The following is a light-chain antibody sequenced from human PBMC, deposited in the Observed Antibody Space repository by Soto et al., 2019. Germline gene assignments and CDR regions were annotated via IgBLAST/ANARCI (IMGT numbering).Light chain of an antibody. CDR1: QSISAW. J-gene: IGKJ2*01. Sequence: DIQMTQSPSTLSASVEDRVTITCRASQSISAWLAWYQQKPGKAPKLLVYKASTLETGVPSRFSGSGSGTEFPLTISSLHPDDFANYYCHQYHKFPYTFGQGTKLEIK. V-gene: IGKV1-5*03. CDR3: HQYHKFPYT. CDR2: KAS.